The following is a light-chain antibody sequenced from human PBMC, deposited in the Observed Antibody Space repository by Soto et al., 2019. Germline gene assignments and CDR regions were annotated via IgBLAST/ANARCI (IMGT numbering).Light chain of an antibody. CDR2: TNN. CDR3: AAWDDNLSGPL. V-gene: IGLV1-47*01. Sequence: QSVLTQPPSASGTPGQRVTLSCSGSTSNIGSSYVYWYQQLPGTAPRLLIYTNNQRPSGVPDRFSGSKSGTSASLAISGLRSEDEADYYCAAWDDNLSGPLFGGGTKLTVL. CDR1: TSNIGSSY. J-gene: IGLJ2*01.